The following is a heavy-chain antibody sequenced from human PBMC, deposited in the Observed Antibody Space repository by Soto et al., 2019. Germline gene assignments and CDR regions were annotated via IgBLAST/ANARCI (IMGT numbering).Heavy chain of an antibody. Sequence: GGSLKISCAASGFTFSSYGVHWVRQAPGKGLEWVAVIWYDGSNKYCADSVKGRFTISRDNSKNTLYLQMNSLRAEDTAVYYCAGSRLGSSWPKRFDYWGQGTLVTAPQ. D-gene: IGHD6-13*01. CDR2: IWYDGSNK. V-gene: IGHV3-33*01. CDR3: AGSRLGSSWPKRFDY. J-gene: IGHJ4*02. CDR1: GFTFSSYG.